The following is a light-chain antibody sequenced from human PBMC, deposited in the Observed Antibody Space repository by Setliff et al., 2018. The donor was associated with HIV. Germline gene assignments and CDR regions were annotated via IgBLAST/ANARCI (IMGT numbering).Light chain of an antibody. CDR1: SNDVGGYNY. J-gene: IGLJ1*01. CDR3: CSYAGSSTPYV. CDR2: DVS. Sequence: QSALTQPASVSGSPGQSITISCTGTSNDVGGYNYVCWYQQHPGKAPKLMIYDVSKRPSGVSNRFSGSKSGNTASLTISGLQAEDEADYYCCSYAGSSTPYVFGTGTKVTVL. V-gene: IGLV2-23*02.